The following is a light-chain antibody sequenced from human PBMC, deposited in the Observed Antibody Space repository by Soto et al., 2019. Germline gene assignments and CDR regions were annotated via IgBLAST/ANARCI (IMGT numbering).Light chain of an antibody. CDR2: GNN. V-gene: IGLV1-40*01. J-gene: IGLJ2*01. Sequence: QSVLTQPPSVSGAPGQRVTISCTGSSSNIGAGYDVHWYQQLPGTAPKLLIYGNNNRPSGVPDRFSGSKSGTSASLAITGLQAEDETDYYCRSSVSSLSGSVFGGGTKLTVL. CDR3: RSSVSSLSGSV. CDR1: SSNIGAGYD.